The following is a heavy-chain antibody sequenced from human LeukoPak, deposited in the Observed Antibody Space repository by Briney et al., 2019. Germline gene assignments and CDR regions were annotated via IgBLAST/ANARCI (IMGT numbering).Heavy chain of an antibody. CDR2: ISSSGSTI. Sequence: GGSLRLSCAASGFTFSDYYMSWSREGPGEGLEWGSYISSSGSTIYYADSVKGRFTISRDNDKNSLYLQMNSLRAEDTAVYYCARSGGYSSGWYHWYFDLWGRGTLVTVSS. D-gene: IGHD6-19*01. J-gene: IGHJ2*01. V-gene: IGHV3-11*04. CDR1: GFTFSDYY. CDR3: ARSGGYSSGWYHWYFDL.